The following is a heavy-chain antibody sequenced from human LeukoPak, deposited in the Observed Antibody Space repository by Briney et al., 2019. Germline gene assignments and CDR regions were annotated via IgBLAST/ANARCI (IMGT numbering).Heavy chain of an antibody. V-gene: IGHV4-61*02. J-gene: IGHJ4*02. CDR2: ISSSGST. Sequence: SETLSLTCNVSGGSISSGDYYWSWIRQPAGKGLEWIGRISSSGSTNYNPSLKSRVTISVDTSKNQFSLKLSSVTAADTAVYYCARDSYYYDSSSTPGYWGQGTLVTVSS. D-gene: IGHD3-22*01. CDR1: GGSISSGDYY. CDR3: ARDSYYYDSSSTPGY.